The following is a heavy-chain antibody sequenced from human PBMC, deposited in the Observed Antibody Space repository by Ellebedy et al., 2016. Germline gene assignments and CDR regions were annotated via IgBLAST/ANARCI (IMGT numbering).Heavy chain of an antibody. D-gene: IGHD6-13*01. CDR2: INPNSGGT. CDR3: ARETAAAGNGDWFDP. CDR1: GYTFTGYY. Sequence: ASVKVSCXASGYTFTGYYMHWVRQAPGQGLEWMGWINPNSGGTNYAQKFQGRVTMTRDTSISTAYMELSRLRSDDTAVYYCARETAAAGNGDWFDPWGQGTLVTVSS. J-gene: IGHJ5*02. V-gene: IGHV1-2*02.